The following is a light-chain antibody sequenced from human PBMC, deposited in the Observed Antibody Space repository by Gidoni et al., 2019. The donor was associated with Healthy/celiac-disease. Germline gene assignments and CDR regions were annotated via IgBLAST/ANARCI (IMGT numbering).Light chain of an antibody. J-gene: IGKJ4*01. CDR1: QSVLYSSNNKNY. CDR2: WAS. Sequence: DIVMTQSPDSLAVSLGERATINCKSSQSVLYSSNNKNYLAWYQQKPGQPPKLLIYWASTRESGVPDRFSGSGSGTDFTLTILSLQPEDVAVYYCQQYYSTLLTFGGXTKVEIK. CDR3: QQYYSTLLT. V-gene: IGKV4-1*01.